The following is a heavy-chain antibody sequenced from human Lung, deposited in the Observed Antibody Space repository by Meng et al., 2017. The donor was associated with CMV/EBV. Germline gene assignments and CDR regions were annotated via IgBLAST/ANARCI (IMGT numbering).Heavy chain of an antibody. V-gene: IGHV3-74*01. CDR2: INTDGSST. CDR1: GFTFSNYW. CDR3: ARDPVRGDLDY. D-gene: IGHD3-10*01. Sequence: SCAASGFTFSNYWIHWARHAPGKGLEWVSRINTDGSSTAYADSVKGRFTISRDNAKNAVFLHISSVRAEDTAVFYCARDPVRGDLDYWGQGTLVTVSS. J-gene: IGHJ4*02.